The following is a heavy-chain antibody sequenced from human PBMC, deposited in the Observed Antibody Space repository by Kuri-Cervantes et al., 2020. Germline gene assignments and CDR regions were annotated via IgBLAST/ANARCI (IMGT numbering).Heavy chain of an antibody. Sequence: SETLSLTCAVYGGSFSGYYWSWIRQPPGKGLEWIGYIYYSGSTYYNPSLKSLVTISVDTSKNQFSLKLSSVTAADTAVYYCARVGYSNYWFDPWGQGTLVTVSS. J-gene: IGHJ5*02. CDR3: ARVGYSNYWFDP. D-gene: IGHD4-11*01. V-gene: IGHV4-34*09. CDR2: IYYSGST. CDR1: GGSFSGYY.